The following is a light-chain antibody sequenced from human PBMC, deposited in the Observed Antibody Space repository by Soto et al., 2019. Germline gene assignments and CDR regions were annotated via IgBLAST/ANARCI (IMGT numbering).Light chain of an antibody. V-gene: IGKV3-15*01. CDR3: QQYGNSGVT. CDR2: DAS. Sequence: ETMMTQSPDTLSVSLGERATLSCRASQSLRSSLAWYQQKPGQAPRLLIYDASTRATGIPARFSGSGSGTDFTLTISGLQSEDFAVYYCQQYGNSGVTFGPGTKVDIK. J-gene: IGKJ3*01. CDR1: QSLRSS.